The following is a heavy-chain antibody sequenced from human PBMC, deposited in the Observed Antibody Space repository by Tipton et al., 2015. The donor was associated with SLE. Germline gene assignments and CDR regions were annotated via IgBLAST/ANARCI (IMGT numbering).Heavy chain of an antibody. Sequence: SLRLSCAASGFTFSSYSMNWVRQAPGKGLEWVSSISSGSSYIYYADSVKGRFTISRDNAKNSLYLQMNSLRAEDTAVYYCARDPLTGDPFDYWGQGTLVTVSS. CDR3: ARDPLTGDPFDY. D-gene: IGHD7-27*01. CDR1: GFTFSSYS. V-gene: IGHV3-21*01. J-gene: IGHJ4*02. CDR2: ISSGSSYI.